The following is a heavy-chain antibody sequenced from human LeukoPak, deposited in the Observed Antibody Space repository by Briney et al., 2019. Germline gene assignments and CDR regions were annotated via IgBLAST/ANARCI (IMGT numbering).Heavy chain of an antibody. CDR2: INWNGGST. CDR3: ARVEVRWFGAPRGNYYYMDV. CDR1: GFTFDDYG. J-gene: IGHJ6*03. Sequence: PGGSPRLSCAASGFTFDDYGMSWVRQAPGKGLEWVSGINWNGGSTGYADSVKGRFTISRDNAKNSLYLQMNSLRAEDTALYHCARVEVRWFGAPRGNYYYMDVWGKGTTVTVPS. D-gene: IGHD3-10*01. V-gene: IGHV3-20*01.